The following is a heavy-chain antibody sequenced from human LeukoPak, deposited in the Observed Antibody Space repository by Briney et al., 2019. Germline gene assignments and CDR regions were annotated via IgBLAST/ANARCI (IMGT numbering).Heavy chain of an antibody. V-gene: IGHV3-74*01. CDR2: INTDGTST. J-gene: IGHJ5*02. CDR3: ARDAGDCGGDCPRWFDP. Sequence: PGGSLRLSFAACGFTFSSYWRHWVRQAPGKGLVWVSRINTDGTSTTYADSVKGRFTISRDNAKNTVDLQMNSLRGEDTAVYYCARDAGDCGGDCPRWFDPWGQGTLVTVSS. CDR1: GFTFSSYW. D-gene: IGHD2-21*02.